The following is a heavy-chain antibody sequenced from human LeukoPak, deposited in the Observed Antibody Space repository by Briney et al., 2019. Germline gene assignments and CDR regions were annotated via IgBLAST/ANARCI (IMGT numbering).Heavy chain of an antibody. CDR1: AFTFRNYW. V-gene: IGHV3-7*01. CDR3: ARYCSSTSRNDAFDM. Sequence: GGSLRLSCEASAFTFRNYWMSWVRQAPGKGLEWVANIKHDGSEKYYVDSVKGRFTISRDNAKNSLYLQMNNLRAEDTAVYYCARYCSSTSRNDAFDMWGQGTMVTVSS. J-gene: IGHJ3*02. CDR2: IKHDGSEK. D-gene: IGHD2-2*01.